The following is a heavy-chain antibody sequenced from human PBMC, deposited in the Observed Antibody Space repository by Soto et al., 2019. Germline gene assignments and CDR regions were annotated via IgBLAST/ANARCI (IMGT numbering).Heavy chain of an antibody. CDR3: ARADVLLWFGELLCGAFDI. Sequence: SETVALTCTVSGGSISSSSYYWGWIRQPPGKGLEWIGSIYYSGSTYYNPSLKSRVTISVDTSKNQFSLKLSSVTAADTAVYYCARADVLLWFGELLCGAFDIWGQGTMVT. V-gene: IGHV4-39*01. J-gene: IGHJ3*02. CDR2: IYYSGST. D-gene: IGHD3-10*01. CDR1: GGSISSSSYY.